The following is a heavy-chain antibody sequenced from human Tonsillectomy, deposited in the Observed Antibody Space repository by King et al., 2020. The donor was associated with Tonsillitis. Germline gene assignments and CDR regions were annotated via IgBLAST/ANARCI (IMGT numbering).Heavy chain of an antibody. Sequence: VQLQESGPGLVKPSETLSLTCTVSGGSISSYYWSWIRQPPGQGLEWIGYIYYSWSTNYNPSLKSRVTISVDTSKNQFSLKLSSVTAADTAVYYCARRMWGYYYYMDVWGKGTTVTVSS. CDR1: GGSISSYY. CDR2: IYYSWST. D-gene: IGHD7-27*01. V-gene: IGHV4-59*08. CDR3: ARRMWGYYYYMDV. J-gene: IGHJ6*03.